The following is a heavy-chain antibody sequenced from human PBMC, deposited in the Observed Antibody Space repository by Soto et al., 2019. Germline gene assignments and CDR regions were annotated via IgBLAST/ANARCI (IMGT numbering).Heavy chain of an antibody. CDR2: INHRGST. V-gene: IGHV4-34*01. CDR3: ATGPSPAGRGQNRFDP. J-gene: IGHJ5*02. CDR1: GGSFSGYY. D-gene: IGHD6-13*01. Sequence: QVQLQQWGAGLLKPSETLSLTCAVSGGSFSGYYWNGIRQPAGKGLEWIAEINHRGSTNYNPSLESRVTISVNTSHNPFSLPLHSVTATDTDVYYCATGPSPAGRGQNRFDPWGQGTLVTVSS.